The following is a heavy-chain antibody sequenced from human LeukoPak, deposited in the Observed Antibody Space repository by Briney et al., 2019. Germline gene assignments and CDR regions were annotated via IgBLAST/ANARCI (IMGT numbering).Heavy chain of an antibody. Sequence: ASVKVSCKASGYTFTNYDIHWVRQATGQGLEWMGWMNPYSGNTGYAQNFQGRITITRNTSISTAYMELSSLRSEDTAVYYCARTQQLVLRSPLDPWGQGTLVTVSS. J-gene: IGHJ5*02. D-gene: IGHD6-13*01. CDR1: GYTFTNYD. CDR3: ARTQQLVLRSPLDP. CDR2: MNPYSGNT. V-gene: IGHV1-8*03.